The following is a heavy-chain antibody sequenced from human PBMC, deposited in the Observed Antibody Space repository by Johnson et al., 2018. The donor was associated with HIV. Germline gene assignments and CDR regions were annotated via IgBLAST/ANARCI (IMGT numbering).Heavy chain of an antibody. CDR1: GFTFSSYG. V-gene: IGHV3-30*19. CDR3: ARDWGAFDI. CDR2: ILYDESSV. D-gene: IGHD3-16*01. J-gene: IGHJ3*02. Sequence: VQLVESGGGLVQPGGSLRLSCAASGFTFSSYGMHWVRQAPGKGLEWVAVILYDESSVYYADSVKGRFTISRDNSKNTLYLQMNSLRAEDTAVYYCARDWGAFDIWGQGTMVTVSS.